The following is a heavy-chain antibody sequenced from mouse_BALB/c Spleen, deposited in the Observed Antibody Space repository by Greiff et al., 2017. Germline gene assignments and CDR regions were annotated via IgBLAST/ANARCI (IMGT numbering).Heavy chain of an antibody. CDR2: INPSTGYT. V-gene: IGHV1-7*01. J-gene: IGHJ4*01. CDR3: ARSRGYAMDY. CDR1: GYTFTSYW. Sequence: QVQLQQSGADLAKPGASVKMSCKASGYTFTSYWMHWVKQRPGQGLEWIGYINPSTGYTEYNQKFKDKATLTADKSSSTAYMQLSSLTSEDSAVYYCARSRGYAMDYWGQGTSVTVSS.